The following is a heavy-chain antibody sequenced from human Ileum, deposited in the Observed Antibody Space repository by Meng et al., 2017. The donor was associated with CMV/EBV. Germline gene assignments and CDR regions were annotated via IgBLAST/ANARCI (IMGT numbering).Heavy chain of an antibody. CDR3: ARASPQRRFLSY. CDR2: FNNPGST. V-gene: IGHV4-34*01. CDR1: NGAFSDYY. D-gene: IGHD3-3*01. J-gene: IGHJ4*02. Sequence: QLQQCGAGKFKPSVTPSLVCGVHNGAFSDYYWTWSRQSPGKGLVWSGEFNNPGSTNHNPSLKIRVTISIDTSRNQFSLKLTSMTAADTAVYYCARASPQRRFLSYWGQGTLVTVSS.